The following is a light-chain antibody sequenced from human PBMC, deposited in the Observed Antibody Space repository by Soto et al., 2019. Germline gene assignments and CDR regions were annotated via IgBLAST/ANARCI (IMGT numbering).Light chain of an antibody. V-gene: IGLV2-23*02. CDR2: EVT. CDR3: CSYRGSRAV. CDR1: SSDVGSHNL. Sequence: QSALTQPASVSGSPGQSITISCTGTSSDVGSHNLVSWYQQHPGQAPKLMIYEVTKRPLGISTRFSASKSGNTASLTISGLQAEDEADYSCCSYRGSRAVFGGGTQLTVL. J-gene: IGLJ7*01.